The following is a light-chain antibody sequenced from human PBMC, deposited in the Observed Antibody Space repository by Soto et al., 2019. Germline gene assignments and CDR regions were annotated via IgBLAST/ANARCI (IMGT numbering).Light chain of an antibody. J-gene: IGKJ1*01. V-gene: IGKV2-30*01. CDR2: KVS. CDR1: QSLVYSDGNTY. Sequence: DVVMTQSPLSLPVTLGQPASISCRSSQSLVYSDGNTYLTWFQQRPGRSPRRLIYKVSNRDSGVPDRFSGSGSGTDFTLKISRVEAEDIGVYYCMQGTHWPPTFGQGTKVEIK. CDR3: MQGTHWPPT.